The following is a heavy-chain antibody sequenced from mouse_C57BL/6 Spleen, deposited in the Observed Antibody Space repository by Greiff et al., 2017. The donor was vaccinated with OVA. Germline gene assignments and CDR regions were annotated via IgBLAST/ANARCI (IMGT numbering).Heavy chain of an antibody. CDR3: TREKFYGSSYGAMDY. V-gene: IGHV5-9-1*02. CDR1: GFTFSSYA. Sequence: EVQLVESGEGLVKPGGSLKLSCAASGFTFSSYAMSWVRQTPEQRLEWVAYISSGGDYIYYADTVKGRFTISRDNARNTLYLQMSSLKSEDTDMYYCTREKFYGSSYGAMDYWGQGTSVTVSS. D-gene: IGHD1-1*01. CDR2: ISSGGDYI. J-gene: IGHJ4*01.